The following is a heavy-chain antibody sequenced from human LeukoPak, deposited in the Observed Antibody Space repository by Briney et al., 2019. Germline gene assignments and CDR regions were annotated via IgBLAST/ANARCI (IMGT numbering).Heavy chain of an antibody. J-gene: IGHJ6*03. V-gene: IGHV3-21*05. Sequence: GGSLRHSCADSLFTFSRYSMNSVRQAPGKGGEWVSYISSISSYTYYAESVKGRFNISRDNAKNSLNLQINSLRAEDTAVYYCTRDPYSGGYGDYYYYYYMDVWGKGTTVTISS. CDR3: TRDPYSGGYGDYYYYYYMDV. D-gene: IGHD1-26*01. CDR1: LFTFSRYS. CDR2: ISSISSYT.